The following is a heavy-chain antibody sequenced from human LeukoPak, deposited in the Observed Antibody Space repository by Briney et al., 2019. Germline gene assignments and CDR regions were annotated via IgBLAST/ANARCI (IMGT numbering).Heavy chain of an antibody. V-gene: IGHV3-30*02. CDR2: IRYDGSNK. Sequence: GGSLRLSCAASGFTFSSYGMHWVRQAPGKGLEGVAFIRYDGSNKYYADSVKGRFTISRDNSKNTPYLQMNSLRAEDTAVYYCAKEARNYYYGMDVWGQGTTVTVSS. J-gene: IGHJ6*02. CDR3: AKEARNYYYGMDV. CDR1: GFTFSSYG.